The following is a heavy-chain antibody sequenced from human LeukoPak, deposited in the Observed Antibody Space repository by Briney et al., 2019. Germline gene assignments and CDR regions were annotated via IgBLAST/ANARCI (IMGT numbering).Heavy chain of an antibody. CDR2: ISGSGGST. Sequence: GGSLRLSCAASGFTFSNYAMNWVRQAPGKGLEWVSVISGSGGSTYSADSVKGRFTISRDNSKNTLYLQMISLRAEDTAVYYCACLWDSSGWYRNYWGQGTLVTVSS. J-gene: IGHJ4*02. D-gene: IGHD6-19*01. CDR3: ACLWDSSGWYRNY. V-gene: IGHV3-23*01. CDR1: GFTFSNYA.